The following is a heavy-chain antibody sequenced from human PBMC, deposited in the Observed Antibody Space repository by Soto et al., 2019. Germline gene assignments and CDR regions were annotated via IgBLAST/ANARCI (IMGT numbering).Heavy chain of an antibody. D-gene: IGHD4-4*01. CDR1: GFTFSSYW. CDR3: ARGVYSDAFDI. CDR2: INSDGSSA. J-gene: IGHJ3*02. V-gene: IGHV3-74*01. Sequence: GGSLRLSCAASGFTFSSYWMHWVRQAPGKGLVWVSRINSDGSSASYADSVKGRFTISRDNAKNTLYLQMNSLRAEDTAVYYCARGVYSDAFDIWGQGTMVTVSS.